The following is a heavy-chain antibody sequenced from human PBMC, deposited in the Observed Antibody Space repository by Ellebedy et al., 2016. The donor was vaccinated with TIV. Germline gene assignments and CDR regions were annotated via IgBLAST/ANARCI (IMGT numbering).Heavy chain of an antibody. CDR3: TTYDFLTGYLF. D-gene: IGHD3-9*01. V-gene: IGHV3-73*01. CDR2: IRSKADSYAT. J-gene: IGHJ4*02. Sequence: GESLKISXAASGFIFSGSAMHWVRQASGKGLEWVGRIRSKADSYATASAASVKDRFSISRDDSENTAYLQMNSLKTEDTAVYYCTTYDFLTGYLFWGQGTPVTVSS. CDR1: GFIFSGSA.